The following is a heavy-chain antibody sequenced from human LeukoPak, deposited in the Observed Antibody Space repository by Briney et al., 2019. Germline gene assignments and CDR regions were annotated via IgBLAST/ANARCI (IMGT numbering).Heavy chain of an antibody. V-gene: IGHV3-53*01. CDR1: GFTFSSYA. D-gene: IGHD5-18*01. CDR3: ARGMIQLWH. J-gene: IGHJ4*02. CDR2: IYSGGST. Sequence: GGSLRLSCAASGFTFSSYAMSWVRQAPGKGLEWVAAIYSGGSTHYAESVKGRFTVSRDNSKNTLYLQMNSLRAEDTAVYYCARGMIQLWHWGQGTLVTVSS.